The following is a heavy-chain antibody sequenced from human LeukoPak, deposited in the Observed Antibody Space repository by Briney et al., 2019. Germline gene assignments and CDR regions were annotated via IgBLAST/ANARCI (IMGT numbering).Heavy chain of an antibody. Sequence: GGSLRLSCAASGFIFSSSGMHWVRQAPGKGLEWVAFIRYDGSNKYYADSVKGRFTISRDNSKNTLYLQMNSLRADDTAVYYCAKAAILSSSYNYYYYMDVWGKGTTVTVSS. CDR2: IRYDGSNK. D-gene: IGHD2-2*01. CDR1: GFIFSSSG. CDR3: AKAAILSSSYNYYYYMDV. V-gene: IGHV3-30*02. J-gene: IGHJ6*03.